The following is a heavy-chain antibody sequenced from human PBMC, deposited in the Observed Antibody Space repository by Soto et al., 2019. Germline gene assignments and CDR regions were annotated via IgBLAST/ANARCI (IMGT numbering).Heavy chain of an antibody. Sequence: QVHLQESGPGLLKPSQTLSLTCTVSGGSISSGGYYWSWIRHHPGEGLEWIGYISYSGSNYYNPSLKSGVTISANTSKKQLSLKLISVTAADTAVYYCARDGVTTYYYYGMDVWGQGTTVTVSS. J-gene: IGHJ6*02. D-gene: IGHD2-21*02. CDR2: ISYSGSN. CDR1: GGSISSGGYY. CDR3: ARDGVTTYYYYGMDV. V-gene: IGHV4-31*03.